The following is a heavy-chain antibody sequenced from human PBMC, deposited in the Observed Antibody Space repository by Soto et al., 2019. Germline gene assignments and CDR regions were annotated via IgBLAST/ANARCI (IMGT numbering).Heavy chain of an antibody. CDR1: GFTFSRIG. J-gene: IGHJ5*01. CDR2: IAYDGSKT. Sequence: QVQLVESGGGVVQPGRSLRLTCAASGFTFSRIGMHWVRQAPGKGLEWVALIAYDGSKTYYGDSVRGRFTISRDNSENTLFLQMNSLRAEDTAVYYCARWVGGAMFDNSGKYDSWGQGTLVTVSS. V-gene: IGHV3-30*03. CDR3: ARWVGGAMFDNSGKYDS. D-gene: IGHD3-22*01.